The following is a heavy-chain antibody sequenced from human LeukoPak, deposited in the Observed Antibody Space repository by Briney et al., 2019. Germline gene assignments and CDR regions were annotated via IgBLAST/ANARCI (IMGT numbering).Heavy chain of an antibody. CDR2: MNPNSGNT. D-gene: IGHD3-22*01. CDR3: ARGPKYYYDSSGSTYYYYGMDV. J-gene: IGHJ6*02. CDR1: GYTFTSYD. Sequence: ASVKVSCKASGYTFTSYDISWVRQATGQGLEWMGWMNPNSGNTGYAQKFQGRVTMTRNTSISTAYMELSSLRSEDTAVYYCARGPKYYYDSSGSTYYYYGMDVWGQGTTVTVSS. V-gene: IGHV1-8*01.